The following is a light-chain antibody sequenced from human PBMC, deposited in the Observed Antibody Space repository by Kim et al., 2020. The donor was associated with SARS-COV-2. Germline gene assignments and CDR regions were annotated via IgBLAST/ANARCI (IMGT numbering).Light chain of an antibody. J-gene: IGKJ2*01. Sequence: SPRSASVGDRVIITCRASQSNSMWLAWYQQKPGKAPKLLISKASSLQSGVPSRFSGSGSGTEFTLTISSLQPDDFGTYYCQQYDNYFGQGTKLEI. CDR2: KAS. CDR1: QSNSMW. V-gene: IGKV1-5*03. CDR3: QQYDNY.